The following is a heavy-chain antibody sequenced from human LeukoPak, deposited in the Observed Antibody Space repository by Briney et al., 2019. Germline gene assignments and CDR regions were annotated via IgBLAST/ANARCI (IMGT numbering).Heavy chain of an antibody. Sequence: SETLSLTYTVSGFSLSSGYYWGWIRQPPGKGLEWIGSIYHGGSTHYNPSLKSQVTISVDTSKNQFSLNLTSVTAADTAVYYCARTYYYGSGSSYFDPWGQGTLVTVSS. CDR1: GFSLSSGYY. D-gene: IGHD3-10*01. CDR2: IYHGGST. J-gene: IGHJ5*02. CDR3: ARTYYYGSGSSYFDP. V-gene: IGHV4-38-2*02.